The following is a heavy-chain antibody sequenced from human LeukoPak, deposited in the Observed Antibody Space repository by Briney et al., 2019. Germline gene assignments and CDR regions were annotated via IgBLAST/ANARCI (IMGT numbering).Heavy chain of an antibody. Sequence: GGSLRLSCAASGFTFSSYAMSWVRQAPGKGLEWVSAISGSGGSTYYADSVKGRFTISRDNSKNTLYLQMNSLRAEDTAVYYCARDRDEGEGYFDYWGQGTLVTVSS. J-gene: IGHJ4*02. CDR1: GFTFSSYA. D-gene: IGHD5-24*01. CDR3: ARDRDEGEGYFDY. CDR2: ISGSGGST. V-gene: IGHV3-23*01.